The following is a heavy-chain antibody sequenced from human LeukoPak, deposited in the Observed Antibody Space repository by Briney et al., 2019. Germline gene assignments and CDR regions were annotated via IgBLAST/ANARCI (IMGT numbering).Heavy chain of an antibody. Sequence: GGSLRLSCAASGFTFSSYEMNWVRQAPGKGLEWVSYISSSGGSTYYADSVKGRFTISRDNSKNTLYLQMNSLRAEDTAVYYCAKEGGGSTEDYYYYYYMDVWGKGTTVTVSS. V-gene: IGHV3-23*01. J-gene: IGHJ6*03. CDR1: GFTFSSYE. CDR3: AKEGGGSTEDYYYYYYMDV. D-gene: IGHD2-15*01. CDR2: ISSSGGST.